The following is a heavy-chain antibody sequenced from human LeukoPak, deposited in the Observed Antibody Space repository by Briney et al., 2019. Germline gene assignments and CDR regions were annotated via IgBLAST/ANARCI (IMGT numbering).Heavy chain of an antibody. D-gene: IGHD3-3*01. J-gene: IGHJ5*02. V-gene: IGHV4-61*02. CDR2: IYTSGST. CDR3: ARGRFLEWLHPFDP. CDR1: GGSISSGSYY. Sequence: TPSLTCTVSGGSISSGSYYWSWIRQPAGKGLEWIGRIYTSGSTNYNPSLKSRVTISVDTSKNQFSLKLSSVTAADTAVYYCARGRFLEWLHPFDPWGQGTLVTVSS.